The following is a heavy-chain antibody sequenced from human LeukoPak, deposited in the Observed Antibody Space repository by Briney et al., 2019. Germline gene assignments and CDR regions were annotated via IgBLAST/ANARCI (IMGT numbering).Heavy chain of an antibody. D-gene: IGHD6-6*01. CDR2: INHSGST. V-gene: IGHV4-34*01. CDR3: ARASRGSSSPTDY. J-gene: IGHJ4*02. CDR1: GGSISSYY. Sequence: SETLSLTCTVSGGSISSYYWSWIRQPPGKGLEWIGEINHSGSTNYNPSLKSRVTISVDTSKNQFSLKLSSVTAADTAVYYCARASRGSSSPTDYWGQGTLVTVSS.